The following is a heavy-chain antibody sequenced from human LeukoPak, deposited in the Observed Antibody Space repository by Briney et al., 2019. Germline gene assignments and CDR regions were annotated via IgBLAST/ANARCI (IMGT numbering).Heavy chain of an antibody. CDR3: AKDSGDFWSGYYTGIDAFDI. D-gene: IGHD3-3*01. CDR2: IRYDGSNK. CDR1: GSTFSSYG. J-gene: IGHJ3*02. Sequence: PGGSLRLSCAASGSTFSSYGMHWVRQAPGKGLEGVAFIRYDGSNKYYADSVKGRFTISRDNSKNSLYLQMNSLRAEDTAVYYCAKDSGDFWSGYYTGIDAFDIWGQGTMVTVSS. V-gene: IGHV3-30*02.